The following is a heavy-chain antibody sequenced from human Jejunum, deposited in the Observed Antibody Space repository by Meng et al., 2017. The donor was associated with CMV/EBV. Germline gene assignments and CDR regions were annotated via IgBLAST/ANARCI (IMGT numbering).Heavy chain of an antibody. CDR1: GVTLSSPR. CDR2: MSSSSTTI. Sequence: SGVTLSSPRMTGVRQAPGKGLEWVSYMSSSSTTIYYAGSVKGRYTISRDNAENSLYLQMNSLRAEDTAVYFCARDAVPAAPHWFDLWGQGTLVTVSS. D-gene: IGHD2-2*01. CDR3: ARDAVPAAPHWFDL. J-gene: IGHJ5*02. V-gene: IGHV3-48*03.